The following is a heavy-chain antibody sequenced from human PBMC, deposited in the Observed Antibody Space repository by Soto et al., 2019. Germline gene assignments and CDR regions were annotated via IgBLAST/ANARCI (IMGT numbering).Heavy chain of an antibody. Sequence: GASLKISCKGVGYKFGSAWIGWVRQMPGKGLEWMGIIKPGTSDIRYSPSCRGHVTISADEAVSTAYLQWSSLKASDTAMYYCARQLSHICDSWGQGTLVTVSS. V-gene: IGHV5-51*01. CDR2: IKPGTSDI. J-gene: IGHJ4*02. CDR1: GYKFGSAW. D-gene: IGHD3-3*02. CDR3: ARQLSHICDS.